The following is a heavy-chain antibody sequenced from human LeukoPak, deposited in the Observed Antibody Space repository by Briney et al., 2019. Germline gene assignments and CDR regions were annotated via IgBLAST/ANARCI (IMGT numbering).Heavy chain of an antibody. CDR1: GVSISSSNSY. Sequence: SETLSLTCTVSGVSISSSNSYWGWIRQPPGKGLEWIGSIYYSGNTNYNPSLKSRVTISVDTSKNQFSLKLTSLTAADTALYFCARTDTYSDLFDYWGQGTLVTVSS. CDR3: ARTDTYSDLFDY. D-gene: IGHD4-11*01. V-gene: IGHV4-39*07. CDR2: IYYSGNT. J-gene: IGHJ4*02.